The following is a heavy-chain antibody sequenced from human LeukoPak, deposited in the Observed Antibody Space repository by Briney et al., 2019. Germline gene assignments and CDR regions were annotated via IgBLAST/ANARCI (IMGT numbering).Heavy chain of an antibody. V-gene: IGHV1-69*05. D-gene: IGHD3-3*01. J-gene: IGHJ6*03. CDR2: FIPIFGTA. CDR3: ARGHDFWTYYYMDV. Sequence: SVKVSCKASGGTFSSYTISWVRQAPGQGLEWMGGFIPIFGTANYAQKFQGRVTITTDESTSTAYMELSSLRSEDTAVYYCARGHDFWTYYYMDVWGKGTTVTVSS. CDR1: GGTFSSYT.